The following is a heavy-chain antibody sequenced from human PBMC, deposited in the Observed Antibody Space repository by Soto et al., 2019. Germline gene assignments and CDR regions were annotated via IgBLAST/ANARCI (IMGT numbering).Heavy chain of an antibody. J-gene: IGHJ4*02. D-gene: IGHD3-10*01. CDR2: INSDGSST. CDR3: ARELLWFGEIGY. CDR1: GCTFSSYW. V-gene: IGHV3-74*01. Sequence: GGSLRLSCAASGCTFSSYWMHWVRQAPGKGLVWVSRINSDGSSTSYADSVKGRFTISRDNAKNTLYLQMNSLRAEDTAVYYCARELLWFGEIGYWGQGTLVTVSS.